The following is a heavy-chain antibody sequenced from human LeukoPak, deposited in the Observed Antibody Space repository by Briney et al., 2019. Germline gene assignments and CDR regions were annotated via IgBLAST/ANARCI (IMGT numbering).Heavy chain of an antibody. Sequence: GGSLRLSCAASGFTFSDYYMSWIRQAPGKGLEWVSYISSSSSTIYYADSVKGRFTISRDNAKNSLYLQMNSLRAEDTAVYYCAKDREIVPSSSDYWGQGTLVTVSS. V-gene: IGHV3-11*01. CDR1: GFTFSDYY. CDR3: AKDREIVPSSSDY. CDR2: ISSSSSTI. J-gene: IGHJ4*02. D-gene: IGHD2-2*01.